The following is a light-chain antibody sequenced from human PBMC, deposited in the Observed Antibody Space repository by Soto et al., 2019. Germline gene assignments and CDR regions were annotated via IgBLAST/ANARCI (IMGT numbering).Light chain of an antibody. V-gene: IGKV3-20*01. CDR1: QSVSDSY. CDR2: AS. J-gene: IGKJ3*01. CDR3: QHYGTSAL. Sequence: EIVLTQSPGTLFLSPGERATLSCRASQSVSDSYLAWYQQKPGQAPRLLIYASSRATGIPDRFSGSGSGTDFTLTISRLEPEDFAVYYCQHYGTSALFGPGTKLDIK.